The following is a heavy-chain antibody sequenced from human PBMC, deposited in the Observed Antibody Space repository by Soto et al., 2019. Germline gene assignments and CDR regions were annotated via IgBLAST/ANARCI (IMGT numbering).Heavy chain of an antibody. Sequence: VQLLESGGDLVQPGGSLRLSCATSGFACSNYAMSWVRQAPGKGLEWVSVMSGTGDTTYYADSVKGRFTISRDSYKNTLYLQMDNLRAEDTAVYYCATDRPYSSTWHGLTEYFQFWGRGTLVSVSS. J-gene: IGHJ1*01. CDR2: MSGTGDTT. D-gene: IGHD6-13*01. V-gene: IGHV3-23*01. CDR3: ATDRPYSSTWHGLTEYFQF. CDR1: GFACSNYA.